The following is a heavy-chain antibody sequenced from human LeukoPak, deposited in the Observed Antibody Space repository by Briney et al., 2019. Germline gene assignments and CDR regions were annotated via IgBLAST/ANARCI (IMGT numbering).Heavy chain of an antibody. V-gene: IGHV4-34*01. Sequence: PSETLSLTCAVYGGSFSGYYWSWIRQPPGKGLEWVGEINHSGSTNYNPSPKSRVTISVDTPKNQFSLKLSSVTAADTAVYYCARGSCSSTSCYSTYNWFDPWGQGTLVTVSS. CDR2: INHSGST. CDR1: GGSFSGYY. CDR3: ARGSCSSTSCYSTYNWFDP. J-gene: IGHJ5*02. D-gene: IGHD2-2*01.